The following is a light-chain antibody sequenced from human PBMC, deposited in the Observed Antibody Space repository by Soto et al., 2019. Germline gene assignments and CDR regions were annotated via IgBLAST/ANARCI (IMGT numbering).Light chain of an antibody. J-gene: IGLJ2*01. Sequence: QSVLTQPPSLSGAPGQNIIISCTGGGSNIGAGFDVHWYQQLPGTAPKLLIYGNTNRPSGVPDRFSGSKSGTSASLVITGLQAQDEADYSCQSYDTGLSGPVVFGGGTKVTVL. CDR3: QSYDTGLSGPVV. CDR1: GSNIGAGFD. CDR2: GNT. V-gene: IGLV1-40*01.